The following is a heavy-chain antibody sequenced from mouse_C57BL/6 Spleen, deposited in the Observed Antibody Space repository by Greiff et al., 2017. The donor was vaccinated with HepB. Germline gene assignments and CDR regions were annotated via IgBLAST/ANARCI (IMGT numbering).Heavy chain of an antibody. D-gene: IGHD2-4*01. CDR1: GYAFSSSW. J-gene: IGHJ3*01. CDR3: ARSDYDSTFAY. Sequence: VQLQQSGPELVKPGASVKISCKASGYAFSSSWMNWVKQRPGKGLEWIGRIYPGDGDTNYNGKFKGKATLTADKSSSTAYMQLSSLTSEDSAVYFCARSDYDSTFAYWGQGTLVTVSA. V-gene: IGHV1-82*01. CDR2: IYPGDGDT.